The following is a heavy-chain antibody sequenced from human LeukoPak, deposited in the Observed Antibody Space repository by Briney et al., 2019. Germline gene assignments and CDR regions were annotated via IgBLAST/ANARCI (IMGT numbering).Heavy chain of an antibody. CDR2: MIPIFGTA. CDR1: GDTFSFFA. CDR3: SLYCSGGSCRQRGYYYGMDV. J-gene: IGHJ6*02. V-gene: IGHV1-69*13. D-gene: IGHD2-15*01. Sequence: SVKVSCKSSGDTFSFFAFSWVRQAPGQGVEWMGGMIPIFGTANYAQNFQGRVTITADESTSTAYMELSSLRSEDTAVYYCSLYCSGGSCRQRGYYYGMDVWGQGTTVTVSS.